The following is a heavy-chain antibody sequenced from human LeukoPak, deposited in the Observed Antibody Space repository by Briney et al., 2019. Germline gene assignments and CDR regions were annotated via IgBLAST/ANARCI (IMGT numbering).Heavy chain of an antibody. V-gene: IGHV4-39*01. CDR1: GGSISSSSYY. D-gene: IGHD3-16*02. CDR3: ARHDYVWGSYRTPFDY. CDR2: IYYSGST. Sequence: SETLSLTCTVSGGSISSSSYYWGWIRQPPGKGLEWIGSIYYSGSTYYNPSLKSRVTISVDTSKNQFSLKLSSVTAADTAVYYCARHDYVWGSYRTPFDYWGQGTLVTVSS. J-gene: IGHJ4*02.